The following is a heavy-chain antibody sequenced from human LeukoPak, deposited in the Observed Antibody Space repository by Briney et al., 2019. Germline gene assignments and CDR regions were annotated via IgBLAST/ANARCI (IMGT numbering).Heavy chain of an antibody. CDR1: GYSFTSYW. J-gene: IGHJ5*02. CDR3: ARKAWGQPRQNRFDP. V-gene: IGHV5-51*01. D-gene: IGHD1-14*01. CDR2: IYPGDSDT. Sequence: GESLKISCKGSGYSFTSYWIGWVRQMPGKGLEWMGIIYPGDSDTRYSPSFQGQVTISADKSISTAYLQWSSLKASDTAMYYCARKAWGQPRQNRFDPWGQGTLVTVSS.